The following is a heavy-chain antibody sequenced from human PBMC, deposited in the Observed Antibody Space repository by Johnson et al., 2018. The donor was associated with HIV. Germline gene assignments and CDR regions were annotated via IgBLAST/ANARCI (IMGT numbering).Heavy chain of an antibody. Sequence: EVQLVESGGGLVQPGGSLRLSCAASGFTFSSYWMSWVRQAPGKGLEWVANIKQDGSEKYYAGSVKGRCTVSRDNSQNTLYREMNGLRPEDTALYYCAKSTQASIVRESGPYGAFDIWGLGTMVTVSS. V-gene: IGHV3-7*01. CDR1: GFTFSSYW. CDR2: IKQDGSEK. CDR3: AKSTQASIVRESGPYGAFDI. J-gene: IGHJ3*02. D-gene: IGHD3-10*01.